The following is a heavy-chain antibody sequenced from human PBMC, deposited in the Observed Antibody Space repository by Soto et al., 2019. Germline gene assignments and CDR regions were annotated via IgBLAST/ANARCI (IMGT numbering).Heavy chain of an antibody. CDR2: IYYSGST. D-gene: IGHD4-17*01. Sequence: SETLSLTCTVSGGSISSGDYYWSWIRQPPGKGLEWIGYIYYSGSTYYNPSLKSRVTISVDTSKNQFSLKLSSVTAADTAVYYCACGDYGGHSDWFDPSGQGTPVTVPP. CDR3: ACGDYGGHSDWFDP. CDR1: GGSISSGDYY. J-gene: IGHJ5*02. V-gene: IGHV4-30-4*01.